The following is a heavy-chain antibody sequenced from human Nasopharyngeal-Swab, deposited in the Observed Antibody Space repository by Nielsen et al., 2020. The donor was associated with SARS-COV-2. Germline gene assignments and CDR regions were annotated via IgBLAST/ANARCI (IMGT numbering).Heavy chain of an antibody. J-gene: IGHJ4*02. Sequence: GESLKISCAASGFTFSSYSMNWVRQAPGKGLEWVSSISSSSSYIYYADSVKGRFTISRDNAKNSLYLQMNSLRAEDTAVYYCARDAQVVTKPFDYWGQGTLVTVSS. CDR3: ARDAQVVTKPFDY. D-gene: IGHD4-23*01. CDR2: ISSSSSYI. V-gene: IGHV3-21*01. CDR1: GFTFSSYS.